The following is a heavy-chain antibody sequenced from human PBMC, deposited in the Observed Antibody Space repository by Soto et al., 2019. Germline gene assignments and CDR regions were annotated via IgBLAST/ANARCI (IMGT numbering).Heavy chain of an antibody. CDR3: AKELHSPSTVTHNWYFDL. V-gene: IGHV3-23*01. Sequence: GESLKISCAASGFTFSSYAMSWVRQAPGKGLEWVSAISGSGGSTYYADSVKGRFTISRDNSKNTLYLQMNSLRAEDTAVYYCAKELHSPSTVTHNWYFDLWGRGTLVTVSS. CDR2: ISGSGGST. CDR1: GFTFSSYA. D-gene: IGHD4-17*01. J-gene: IGHJ2*01.